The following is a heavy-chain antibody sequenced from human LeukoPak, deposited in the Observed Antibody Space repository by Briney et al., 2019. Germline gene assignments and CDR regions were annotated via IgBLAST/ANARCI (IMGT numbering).Heavy chain of an antibody. Sequence: ASVKVSCKASGYTFTSYDTNWVRQATGQGLEWMGWMNPNSGNTGYAQKFQGRVTMTRNTSISTAYMELSSLRSEDTAVYYCARGLTFGGVTNDAFDIWGQGTMVTVSS. D-gene: IGHD3-16*01. CDR3: ARGLTFGGVTNDAFDI. V-gene: IGHV1-8*01. CDR1: GYTFTSYD. CDR2: MNPNSGNT. J-gene: IGHJ3*02.